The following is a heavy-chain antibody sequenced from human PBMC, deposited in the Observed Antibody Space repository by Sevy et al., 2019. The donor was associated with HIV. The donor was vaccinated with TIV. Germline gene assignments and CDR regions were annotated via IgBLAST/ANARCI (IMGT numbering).Heavy chain of an antibody. V-gene: IGHV3-30*02. Sequence: GGSLRLSCAASGFTFSSYAMQWVRQAPGKGLEWVAYVRNDGSNKYYADSVRDRFTISRDSPKNTLYLQMNSLRDEDTAIYYCARGRKTTEEWLEELDYYYGLDVWGQGTTVTVSS. CDR3: ARGRKTTEEWLEELDYYYGLDV. CDR1: GFTFSSYA. D-gene: IGHD2-8*01. CDR2: VRNDGSNK. J-gene: IGHJ6*02.